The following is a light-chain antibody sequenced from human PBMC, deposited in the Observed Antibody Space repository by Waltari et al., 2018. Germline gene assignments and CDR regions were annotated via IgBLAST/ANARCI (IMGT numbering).Light chain of an antibody. V-gene: IGKV1-33*01. CDR3: QQYANLPLT. J-gene: IGKJ4*01. CDR1: QDIRKN. Sequence: DIQMTQSPSFLSASVGDRVTITCQASQDIRKNLNWFQQKPGKAPQVLIFDASNSQAAVPSRFSGSGSGTDFAFTISSLQPEDIGTYFCQQYANLPLTFGGGTRVEIK. CDR2: DAS.